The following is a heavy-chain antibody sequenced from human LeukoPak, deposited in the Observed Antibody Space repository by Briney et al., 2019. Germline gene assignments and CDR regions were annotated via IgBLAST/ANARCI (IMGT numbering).Heavy chain of an antibody. CDR3: AKIRVRSGGDV. CDR2: INHSGST. Sequence: PSETLSLTCTVSGVSINNPDYCWSWVRQPPGKGLEWIGEINHSGSTSYNPSLKSRVTISVDTSKNQFSLKLSSVTAADTAVYYCAKIRVRSGGDVWGQGTTVTVSS. J-gene: IGHJ6*02. CDR1: GVSINNPDYC. D-gene: IGHD3-10*01. V-gene: IGHV4-34*01.